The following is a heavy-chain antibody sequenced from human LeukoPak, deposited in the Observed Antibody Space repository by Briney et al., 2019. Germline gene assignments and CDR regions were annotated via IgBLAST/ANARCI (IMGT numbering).Heavy chain of an antibody. CDR1: GGSISSGSYY. D-gene: IGHD2-15*01. Sequence: SQTLSLTCTVSGGSISSGSYYWNWIRQPAGKGLEWIGHTYTSGSTNYNPSLKSRVTISVDTSKNQFSLKLSSVTAADTAVYYCARATLLRNWFDPRGQGTLVTVSS. CDR2: TYTSGST. J-gene: IGHJ5*02. CDR3: ARATLLRNWFDP. V-gene: IGHV4-61*09.